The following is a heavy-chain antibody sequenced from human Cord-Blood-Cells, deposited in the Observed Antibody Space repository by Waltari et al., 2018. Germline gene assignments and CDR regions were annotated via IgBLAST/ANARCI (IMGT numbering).Heavy chain of an antibody. Sequence: SWVRQAPGKGLEWVANIKQDGSEKYYVDSVKGRFTISRDNAKNSLYLQMNSLRAEDTAVYYCAREAGFGAFDIWGQGTMVTVSS. J-gene: IGHJ3*02. CDR2: IKQDGSEK. CDR3: AREAGFGAFDI. V-gene: IGHV3-7*01. D-gene: IGHD3-16*01.